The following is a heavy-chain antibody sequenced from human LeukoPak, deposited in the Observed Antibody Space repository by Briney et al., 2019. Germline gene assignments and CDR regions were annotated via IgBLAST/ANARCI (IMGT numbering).Heavy chain of an antibody. V-gene: IGHV1-69*05. CDR1: GGTFSSYA. CDR3: ATISAAAGITEYFQH. CDR2: IIPIFGTA. J-gene: IGHJ1*01. D-gene: IGHD6-13*01. Sequence: SVKVSCKASGGTFSSYAISWVRQAPGQGLEWMGGIIPIFGTATYAQKFQGRVTITTDESTSTAYMELSSLRSEDTAVYYCATISAAAGITEYFQHWGQGTLVTVSS.